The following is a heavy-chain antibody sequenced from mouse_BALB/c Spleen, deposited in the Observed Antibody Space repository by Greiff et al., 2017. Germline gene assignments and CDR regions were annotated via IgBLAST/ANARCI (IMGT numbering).Heavy chain of an antibody. CDR1: GFSLTSYG. J-gene: IGHJ3*01. D-gene: IGHD2-4*01. Sequence: VKLVESGPGLVQPSQSLSITCTVSGFSLTSYGVHWVRQSPGKGLEWLGVIWSGGSTDYNAAFISRLSISKDNSKSQVFFKMNSLQANDTAIYYCARNLDYDYGGFAYWGQGTLVTVSA. CDR3: ARNLDYDYGGFAY. CDR2: IWSGGST. V-gene: IGHV2-2*02.